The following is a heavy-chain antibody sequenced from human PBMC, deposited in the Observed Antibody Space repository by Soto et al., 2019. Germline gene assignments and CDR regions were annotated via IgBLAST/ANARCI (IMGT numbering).Heavy chain of an antibody. CDR2: ISGRSTTI. J-gene: IGHJ6*02. D-gene: IGHD3-10*01. V-gene: IGHV3-48*02. CDR3: ARVGDHVDSYYYCGMDV. Sequence: GASLRLCXADPGFSLHSYSMNWAREAPGKGLEWISYISGRSTTIYHADSVRGRFTISRDNAGNSLYPQWSNLRDEDTAVYSCARVGDHVDSYYYCGMDVWVQGTKVSVSS. CDR1: GFSLHSYS.